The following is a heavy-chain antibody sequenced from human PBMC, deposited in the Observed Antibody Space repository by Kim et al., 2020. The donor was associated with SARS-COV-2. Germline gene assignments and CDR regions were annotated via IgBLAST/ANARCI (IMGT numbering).Heavy chain of an antibody. Sequence: AKGRFTIARDNTRKTLYLQMNSLRAEDTTVYYCAKDRHYYDSSGYYAFDYWGQGTLVTVSS. J-gene: IGHJ4*02. D-gene: IGHD3-22*01. V-gene: IGHV3-23*01. CDR3: AKDRHYYDSSGYYAFDY.